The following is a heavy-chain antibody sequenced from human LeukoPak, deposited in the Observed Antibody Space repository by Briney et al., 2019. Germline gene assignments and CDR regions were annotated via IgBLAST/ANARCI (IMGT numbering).Heavy chain of an antibody. J-gene: IGHJ4*02. CDR2: ISSSSSYI. D-gene: IGHD5-18*01. Sequence: GGSLRLSCAASGFTFSSYSMNWVRQAPGKGLEWVSSISSSSSYIYYADSVKGRFTISRDNAKNSLYLQMNSLRAEDTAVYYCVLEIQLWSYFDYWGQGTLVTVSS. CDR3: VLEIQLWSYFDY. CDR1: GFTFSSYS. V-gene: IGHV3-21*01.